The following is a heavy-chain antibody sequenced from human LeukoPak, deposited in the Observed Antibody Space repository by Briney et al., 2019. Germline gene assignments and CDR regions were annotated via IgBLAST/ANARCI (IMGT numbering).Heavy chain of an antibody. Sequence: PWETLSLTCTVSGGSISSYYWSWIRQPPGKGLKWTGDIFYSGSTSYNPSLKSRVTISGDTSKNQFSLKLSCVTAADTAVYYCARHGYDISTGHNWFDPWGQGTLVTVSS. CDR1: GGSISSYY. CDR3: ARHGYDISTGHNWFDP. D-gene: IGHD3-9*01. CDR2: IFYSGST. V-gene: IGHV4-59*08. J-gene: IGHJ5*02.